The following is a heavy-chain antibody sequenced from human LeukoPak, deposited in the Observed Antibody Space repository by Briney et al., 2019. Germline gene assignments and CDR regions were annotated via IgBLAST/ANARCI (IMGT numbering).Heavy chain of an antibody. CDR2: INWSSGSV. CDR3: AKVFQTYYYDTTGYYFDN. D-gene: IGHD3-22*01. V-gene: IGHV3-9*01. Sequence: GRSLRLSCAASRFSFNNYAMHWVRQAPGKGLEWVSGINWSSGSVGYADAVKGRFTISRDNGKNSLYLQMNSLRPEDTALYYCAKVFQTYYYDTTGYYFDNWGQGTLVTVSS. J-gene: IGHJ4*02. CDR1: RFSFNNYA.